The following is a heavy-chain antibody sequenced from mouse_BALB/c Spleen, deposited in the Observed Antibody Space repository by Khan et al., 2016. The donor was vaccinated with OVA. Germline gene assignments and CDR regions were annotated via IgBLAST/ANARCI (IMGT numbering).Heavy chain of an antibody. Sequence: QVQLKESGAELVRPGVSLKISCKGSGYTFTDYAMHWVQQSHAKSLEWIGVISTYYGDPDYNQKFKGKATMTVDRSSSTAYMELARLTSEDSAIYYCARGGKSAYWGQGTLVTVSA. CDR2: ISTYYGDP. CDR1: GYTFTDYA. CDR3: ARGGKSAY. D-gene: IGHD1-1*02. J-gene: IGHJ3*01. V-gene: IGHV1S137*01.